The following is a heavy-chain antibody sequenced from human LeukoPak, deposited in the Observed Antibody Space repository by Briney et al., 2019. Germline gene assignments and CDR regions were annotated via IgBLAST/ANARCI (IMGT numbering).Heavy chain of an antibody. CDR3: ARLEHEGKNDY. V-gene: IGHV1-18*01. J-gene: IGHJ4*02. CDR2: ISAYNGNT. CDR1: GGVFTTYA. Sequence: ASVKASCKASGGVFTTYAVSWVRQAPGQGLEWMGWISAYNGNTNYAQKLQGRVTMTTDTSTSTAYMELRSLRSDDTAVYYCARLEHEGKNDYWGQGTLVTVSS. D-gene: IGHD1/OR15-1a*01.